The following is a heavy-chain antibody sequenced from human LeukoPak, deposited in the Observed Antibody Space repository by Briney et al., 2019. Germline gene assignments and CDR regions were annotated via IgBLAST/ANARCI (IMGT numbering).Heavy chain of an antibody. CDR2: ISSSSSTI. Sequence: GGSLRLSCAASGFTFSSYGMHWVRQAPGKGLEWVSYISSSSSTIYYADSVKGRFTISRDNAKNSLYLQMNSLRAEDTAVYYCARGYCSSTSCYHYYYYMDVWGKGTTVTVSS. J-gene: IGHJ6*03. D-gene: IGHD2-2*01. V-gene: IGHV3-48*01. CDR1: GFTFSSYG. CDR3: ARGYCSSTSCYHYYYYMDV.